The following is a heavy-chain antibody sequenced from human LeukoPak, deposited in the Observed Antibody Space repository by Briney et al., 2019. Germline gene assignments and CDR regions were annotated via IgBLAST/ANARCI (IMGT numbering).Heavy chain of an antibody. D-gene: IGHD5-18*01. V-gene: IGHV3-74*01. CDR2: INSDGSST. J-gene: IGHJ3*01. CDR1: GFTFSSYW. CDR3: VRNAAMAADV. Sequence: QSGGSLTLSCAASGFTFSSYWMHWVRQAPGKGRVWVSRINSDGSSTTYADSVKGRFTITRDNAKNTLFLQMNSLRADDTAVYYCVRNAAMAADVWGQGTMVTVSS.